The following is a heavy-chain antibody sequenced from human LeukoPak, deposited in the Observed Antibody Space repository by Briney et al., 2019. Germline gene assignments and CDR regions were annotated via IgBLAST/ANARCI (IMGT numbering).Heavy chain of an antibody. CDR2: IIPILGIA. D-gene: IGHD4-17*01. CDR3: ARDGPTVTTYYYYYGMDV. V-gene: IGHV1-69*04. J-gene: IGHJ6*02. Sequence: SVKVSCKASGGTFSSYAISWVRQAPGQGLEWMGRIIPILGIANYAQKFQGRVTITADKSTSTAYMELSSLRSEDTAVYYCARDGPTVTTYYYYYGMDVWGQGTTVTVSS. CDR1: GGTFSSYA.